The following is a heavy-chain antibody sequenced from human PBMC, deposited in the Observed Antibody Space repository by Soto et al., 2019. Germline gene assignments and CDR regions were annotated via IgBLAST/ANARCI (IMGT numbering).Heavy chain of an antibody. J-gene: IGHJ5*02. CDR3: ARGSPLVRGAPSWFDP. CDR1: GGTFSRYT. D-gene: IGHD3-10*01. CDR2: IIPIAAIA. Sequence: QVQLVQSGAEVKKPGSSVKVSCKASGGTFSRYTINWVRQAPGQGLEWMGRIIPIAAIANYTQKFQGRVTITVDKSSTTAYMELSSLRSDDTAVYYCARGSPLVRGAPSWFDPWGQGTLVTVSS. V-gene: IGHV1-69*02.